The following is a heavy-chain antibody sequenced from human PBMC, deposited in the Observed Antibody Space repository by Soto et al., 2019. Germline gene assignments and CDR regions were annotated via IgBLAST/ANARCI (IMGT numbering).Heavy chain of an antibody. J-gene: IGHJ4*02. CDR3: AREVLNSYGRGRAFDF. CDR1: GGTFSSDA. Sequence: SVKVSCKASGGTFSSDAISWVRQAPGQGLEWMGGIIPIFGTANYAQKFQGRVTMTRDTSTSTVYMELGSLRSEDTAVYYCAREVLNSYGRGRAFDFWGQGTLVTVSS. D-gene: IGHD5-18*01. CDR2: IIPIFGTA. V-gene: IGHV1-69*05.